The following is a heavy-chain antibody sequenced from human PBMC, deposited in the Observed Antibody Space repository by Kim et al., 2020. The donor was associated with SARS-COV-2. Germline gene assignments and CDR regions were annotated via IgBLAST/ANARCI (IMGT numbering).Heavy chain of an antibody. D-gene: IGHD2-2*01. CDR2: ISSSSSYI. J-gene: IGHJ6*03. CDR1: GFTFSSYS. CDR3: ARDGICSSTSCLPYYYYMDV. Sequence: GGSLRLSCAASGFTFSSYSMNWVRQAPGKGLEWVSSISSSSSYIYYADSVKGRFTISRDNAKNSLYLQMNSLRAEDTAVYYCARDGICSSTSCLPYYYYMDVWGKGTTVTVSS. V-gene: IGHV3-21*01.